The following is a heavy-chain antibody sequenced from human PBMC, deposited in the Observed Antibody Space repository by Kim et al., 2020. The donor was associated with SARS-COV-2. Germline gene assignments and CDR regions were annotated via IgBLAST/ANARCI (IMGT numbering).Heavy chain of an antibody. J-gene: IGHJ2*01. D-gene: IGHD3-22*01. V-gene: IGHV4-59*01. CDR2: IYYSGST. Sequence: PSETLSLTCTVSGGSISSYYWSWIRQPPGKGLEWIGYIYYSGSTNYNPSLKSRVTISVDTSKNQFSLKLSSVTAADTAVYYCARVPTPYDSSGYRYFDLWGRGTLVTVSS. CDR3: ARVPTPYDSSGYRYFDL. CDR1: GGSISSYY.